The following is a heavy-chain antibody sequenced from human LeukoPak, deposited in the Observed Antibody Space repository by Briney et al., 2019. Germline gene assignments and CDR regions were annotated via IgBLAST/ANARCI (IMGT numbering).Heavy chain of an antibody. CDR3: ARGGAALNSYYYGMDV. D-gene: IGHD6-6*01. CDR1: GFTLSTNA. CDR2: ISGSGAST. V-gene: IGHV3-23*01. Sequence: GGSLRLSCLTSGFTLSTNAMSWVRQAPGKGLEWISGISGSGASTYYADSVKGRFTISRDNSKNTLYLQMNSLRAEDTAVYYCARGGAALNSYYYGMDVWGQGTTVTVSS. J-gene: IGHJ6*02.